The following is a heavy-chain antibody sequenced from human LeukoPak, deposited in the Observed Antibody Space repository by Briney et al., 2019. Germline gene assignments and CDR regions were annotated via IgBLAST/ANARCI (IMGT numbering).Heavy chain of an antibody. CDR3: ARGDYYDSSGYYYSHFDN. J-gene: IGHJ4*02. CDR2: IKEDGSEK. CDR1: GFAFSDYW. Sequence: GGSLRLSCAASGFAFSDYWMSWVRQAPGKGLECVANIKEDGSEKSYVDSVKGRFTISRDDAKNSLYLQMSSLRTEDTALYFCARGDYYDSSGYYYSHFDNWGQGTLVTVSS. V-gene: IGHV3-7*03. D-gene: IGHD3-22*01.